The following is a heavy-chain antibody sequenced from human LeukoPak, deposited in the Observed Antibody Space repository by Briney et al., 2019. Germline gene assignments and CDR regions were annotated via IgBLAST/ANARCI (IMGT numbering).Heavy chain of an antibody. CDR1: GYTLTELS. J-gene: IGHJ3*02. Sequence: ASVKVSCKVSGYTLTELSMHWVRQAPGKGLEWMEGFDPEDGETIYAQKFQGRVTMTEDTSTDTAYMELSSLRSEDTAVYYCATSSTSCYKRPCDAFDIWGQGTMVTVSS. CDR2: FDPEDGET. CDR3: ATSSTSCYKRPCDAFDI. V-gene: IGHV1-24*01. D-gene: IGHD2-2*02.